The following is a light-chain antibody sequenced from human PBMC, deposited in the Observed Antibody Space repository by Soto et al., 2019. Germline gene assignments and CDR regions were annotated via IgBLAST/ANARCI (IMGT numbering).Light chain of an antibody. CDR1: SSDVGIYNY. CDR2: EVS. CDR3: SSYTTSSTRV. J-gene: IGLJ1*01. Sequence: QSLLTQPASVSGSPGQSIAISCTGSSSDVGIYNYVSWYQQHPGKVPKLIIYEVSNRPSGVSNRFSGSKSGNTASLTISGLQAEDEADYYCSSYTTSSTRVFGTGTKLTVL. V-gene: IGLV2-14*01.